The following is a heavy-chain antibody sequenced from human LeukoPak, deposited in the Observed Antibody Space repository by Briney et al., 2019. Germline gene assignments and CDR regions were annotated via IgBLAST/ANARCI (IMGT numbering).Heavy chain of an antibody. J-gene: IGHJ6*02. CDR1: GGSFSGYY. Sequence: SETLSLTCAVYGGSFSGYYWSWIRQPPGEGLEWIGEINHSGSTNYNPSLKSRVTISVDTSKNQFSLKLSSVTAADTAVYYCARVPTTVTTPQGMDVWGQGTTVTVSS. V-gene: IGHV4-34*01. CDR3: ARVPTTVTTPQGMDV. D-gene: IGHD4-17*01. CDR2: INHSGST.